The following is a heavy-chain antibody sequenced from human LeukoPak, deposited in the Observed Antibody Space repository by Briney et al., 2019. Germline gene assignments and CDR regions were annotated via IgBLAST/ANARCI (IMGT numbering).Heavy chain of an antibody. CDR3: ARDRPFYYDFWSGHDAFDI. V-gene: IGHV4-59*12. J-gene: IGHJ3*02. Sequence: SETLSLTCTVSGGSISSYYWSWIRQPPGKGLEWIGYIYYSGSTNYNPSLKSRVTMSVDTSKNQFSLKLSSVTAADTAVYYCARDRPFYYDFWSGHDAFDIWGQGTMVTVSS. CDR2: IYYSGST. CDR1: GGSISSYY. D-gene: IGHD3-3*01.